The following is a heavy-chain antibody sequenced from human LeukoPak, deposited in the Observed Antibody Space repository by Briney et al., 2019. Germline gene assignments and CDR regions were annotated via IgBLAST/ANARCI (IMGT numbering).Heavy chain of an antibody. V-gene: IGHV3-30-3*01. CDR3: ARSWFGESKYYYYYGMDV. CDR2: ISYDGSNK. J-gene: IGHJ6*02. CDR1: GFTFSSYA. D-gene: IGHD3-10*01. Sequence: GGSLRLSCAASGFTFSSYAMHWVRQAPGKGLEWVAVISYDGSNKYYADSVKGRFTISRDNSKNTLYLQMNSLRAEDTAVYYCARSWFGESKYYYYYGMDVWGQGTTVTVSS.